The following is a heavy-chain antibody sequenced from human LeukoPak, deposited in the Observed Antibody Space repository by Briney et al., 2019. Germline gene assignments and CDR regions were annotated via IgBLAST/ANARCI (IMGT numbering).Heavy chain of an antibody. V-gene: IGHV3-48*01. CDR2: ISSSCSII. CDR1: GFTFSSYN. J-gene: IGHJ4*02. CDR3: ARGSYQVS. Sequence: PGGSLRLSCAASGFTFSSYNMNWVRQAPGKGLEWVSYISSSCSIIYYADSVKDRFTISRDNAKNSLYLQMNSLRAEDTAVYYCARGSYQVSWGQGTLVTVSS. D-gene: IGHD2/OR15-2a*01.